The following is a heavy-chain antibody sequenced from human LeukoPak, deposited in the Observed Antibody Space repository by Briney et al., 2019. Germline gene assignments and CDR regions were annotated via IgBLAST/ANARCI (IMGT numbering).Heavy chain of an antibody. V-gene: IGHV3-64*01. CDR3: ARPLYGELLWDAFDI. J-gene: IGHJ3*02. CDR2: ISSNGGST. Sequence: GSLRLSCAASRFTFSSYAMHWVRQAPGKGLEYVSAISSNGGSTYYANSVKGRFTISRDNSKNTLYLQMGSLRAEDMAVYYCARPLYGELLWDAFDIWGQGTMVTVSS. CDR1: RFTFSSYA. D-gene: IGHD4-17*01.